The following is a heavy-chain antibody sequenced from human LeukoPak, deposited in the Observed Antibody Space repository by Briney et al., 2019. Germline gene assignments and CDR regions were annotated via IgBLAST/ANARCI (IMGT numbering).Heavy chain of an antibody. V-gene: IGHV4-59*11. CDR1: GSSISPHH. CDR3: ARRRYYDILTGQMGFDP. Sequence: KTSETLSLTCSVSGSSISPHHWTWIRQAPGEGLEWMGYIYYRGTTNYSPSLKNRLTMSVDTSKNQISLKLSSVTAADTAVYYCARRRYYDILTGQMGFDPWGQGTLVTVSS. D-gene: IGHD3-9*01. CDR2: IYYRGTT. J-gene: IGHJ5*02.